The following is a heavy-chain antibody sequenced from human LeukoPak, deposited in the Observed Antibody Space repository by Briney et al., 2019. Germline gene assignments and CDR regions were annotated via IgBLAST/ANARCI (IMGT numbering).Heavy chain of an antibody. Sequence: GGSLRLSCAASGFTLSSYAMHWVRKAPGKGLEWVAVISYDGSNKYYADSVKGRFTISRDNSKNTLYLQMNSLRAEDTAVYYCASYNGYYSSGKQWGQGTLVTVSS. D-gene: IGHD3-22*01. CDR3: ASYNGYYSSGKQ. V-gene: IGHV3-30-3*01. J-gene: IGHJ4*02. CDR2: ISYDGSNK. CDR1: GFTLSSYA.